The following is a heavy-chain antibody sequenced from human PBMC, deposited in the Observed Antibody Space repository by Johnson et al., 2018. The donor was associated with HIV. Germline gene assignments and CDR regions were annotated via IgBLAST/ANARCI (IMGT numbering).Heavy chain of an antibody. CDR1: GFTFNKYA. Sequence: QVQLVESGGGVVQPGRSLRLSCAASGFTFNKYAIHWVRQAPGKGLEWVAVITDDGCDRYYADSVKGRFTISRDNSKNTVYLQMNSLRTEDTAVFWCARETVGATMDAFDIWGQGTMVTVSS. D-gene: IGHD1-26*01. V-gene: IGHV3-30-3*01. CDR3: ARETVGATMDAFDI. J-gene: IGHJ3*02. CDR2: ITDDGCDR.